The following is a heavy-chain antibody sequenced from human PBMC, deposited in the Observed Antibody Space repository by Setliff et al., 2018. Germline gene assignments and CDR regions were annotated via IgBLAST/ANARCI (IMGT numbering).Heavy chain of an antibody. V-gene: IGHV3-23*01. Sequence: GGSLRLSCAASEFTFRSYEMNWVRQTPGKGLEWVSYINSGGSKVYYADSVKGRFTISRDNSKNTLYLQMNSLKTEDTAIYYCVKLVPQAISSDPWGQGTLVTVSS. D-gene: IGHD3-10*01. CDR2: INSGGSKV. CDR1: EFTFRSYE. CDR3: VKLVPQAISSDP. J-gene: IGHJ5*02.